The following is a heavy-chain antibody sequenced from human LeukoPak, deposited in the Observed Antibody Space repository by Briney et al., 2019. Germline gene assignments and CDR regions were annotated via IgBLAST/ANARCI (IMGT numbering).Heavy chain of an antibody. D-gene: IGHD1-26*01. Sequence: GGSLRLSCAVSGLTFSRYAMSWVHQAPGKGLEWVSAISESGSGTYYADSVKGRLTISRDNSKNTLYLQMKSLRGDDTAVYYCTIHLGTSNENYYAEYFQYWGQGTLVTVSS. J-gene: IGHJ1*01. CDR2: ISESGSGT. CDR3: TIHLGTSNENYYAEYFQY. V-gene: IGHV3-23*01. CDR1: GLTFSRYA.